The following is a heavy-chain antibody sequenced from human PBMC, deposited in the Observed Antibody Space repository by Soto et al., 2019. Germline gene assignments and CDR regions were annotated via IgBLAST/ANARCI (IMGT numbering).Heavy chain of an antibody. J-gene: IGHJ4*02. CDR1: GFTFTSNS. CDR2: ITSSSSTI. D-gene: IGHD2-21*02. Sequence: GSLRLSCAASGFTFTSNSMNWVRQAPGKGLEWISYITSSSSTIYYADSVKGRFTISRDNAKNSLYLQMNSLRDDDTAVYYCARGRVGTAYFDYWGQGALVTVSS. CDR3: ARGRVGTAYFDY. V-gene: IGHV3-48*02.